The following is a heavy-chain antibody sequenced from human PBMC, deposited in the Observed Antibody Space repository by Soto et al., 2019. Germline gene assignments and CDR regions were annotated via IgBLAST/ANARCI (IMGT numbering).Heavy chain of an antibody. J-gene: IGHJ4*02. CDR2: INPNSGGT. V-gene: IGHV1-2*02. Sequence: QVQLVQSGAEVKKPGASVKVSCKASGYTFTGYYMHWVRQAPGQGLEWMGWINPNSGGTNYAQKLQGRVTMTRDTSISTAYMELSRLRSDDTAVYYCARGGRGVRGVPDFGVWGQGTLVTVSS. CDR1: GYTFTGYY. CDR3: ARGGRGVRGVPDFGV. D-gene: IGHD3-10*01.